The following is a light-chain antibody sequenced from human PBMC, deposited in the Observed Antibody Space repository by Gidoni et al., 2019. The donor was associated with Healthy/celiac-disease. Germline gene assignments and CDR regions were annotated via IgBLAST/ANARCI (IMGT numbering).Light chain of an antibody. CDR3: QAWDSSTEGV. CDR1: KLGDKY. V-gene: IGLV3-1*01. CDR2: QDS. Sequence: SYELTQPPSLSVSPGQTASITCSGDKLGDKYACWYQQKPGQSPVLVIYQDSKRPSGIPERFSGSNSGNTATLTISGTQAMDEADYYCQAWDSSTEGVFGGGTKLTVL. J-gene: IGLJ2*01.